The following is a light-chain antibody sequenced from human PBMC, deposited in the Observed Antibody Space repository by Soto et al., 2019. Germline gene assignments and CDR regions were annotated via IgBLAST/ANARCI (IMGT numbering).Light chain of an antibody. CDR1: QSVSSNK. V-gene: IGKV3-20*01. Sequence: IVFTQSPGTLSLSPGERATLSCRASQSVSSNKLAWYQQKPGQAPRLLIYGASGRATGIPDRFSGSGSGTDFTLTISRLEPEDFAVYYCQVFDVSVWTFGRGTKVDIK. CDR3: QVFDVSVWT. CDR2: GAS. J-gene: IGKJ1*01.